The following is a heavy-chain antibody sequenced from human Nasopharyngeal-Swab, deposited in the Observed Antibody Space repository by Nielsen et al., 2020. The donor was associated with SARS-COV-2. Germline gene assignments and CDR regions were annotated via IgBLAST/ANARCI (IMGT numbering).Heavy chain of an antibody. CDR3: ARQGPNPYYYDGSGYYYSYFDL. CDR1: GGSISSSSYY. CDR2: IYYSGST. D-gene: IGHD3-22*01. V-gene: IGHV4-39*01. Sequence: GSLRLPCTVSGGSISSSSYYWGWIRQPPGKGLEWIGSIYYSGSTYYNPSLKSRVTISVDTSENQFSLELRSVTAADTAVYFCARQGPNPYYYDGSGYYYSYFDLWGRGTLVTVSS. J-gene: IGHJ2*01.